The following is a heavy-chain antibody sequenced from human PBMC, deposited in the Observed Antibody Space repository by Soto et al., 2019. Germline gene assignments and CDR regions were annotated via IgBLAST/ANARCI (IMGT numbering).Heavy chain of an antibody. CDR1: GFTFSDYY. CDR2: ISSSGSTI. V-gene: IGHV3-11*01. Sequence: PGGSLRLSCAASGFTFSDYYMSWIRQAPGKGLEWVSYISSSGSTIYYADSVKGRFTISRDNAKNSLYLQMNSLRAEDTAVYYCARDLQLEKYYYYYYYMDVWGKGTTVTSP. D-gene: IGHD1-1*01. J-gene: IGHJ6*03. CDR3: ARDLQLEKYYYYYYYMDV.